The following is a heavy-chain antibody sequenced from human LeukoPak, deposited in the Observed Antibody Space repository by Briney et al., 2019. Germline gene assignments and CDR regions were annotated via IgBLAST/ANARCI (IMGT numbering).Heavy chain of an antibody. D-gene: IGHD3-10*01. Sequence: SETLSLTCTVSGGSISSSSYYWGWIRQPPGKGLEWIGSIYYSGSTYYNPTLKSRVTISVDTSKNQFSLKVSSVTAADTAVYYCARRELLSTPDAFDIWGQGTMVTVSS. CDR3: ARRELLSTPDAFDI. CDR2: IYYSGST. CDR1: GGSISSSSYY. J-gene: IGHJ3*02. V-gene: IGHV4-39*01.